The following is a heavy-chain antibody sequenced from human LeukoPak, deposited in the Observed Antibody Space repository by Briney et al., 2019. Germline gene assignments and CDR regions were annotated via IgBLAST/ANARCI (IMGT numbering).Heavy chain of an antibody. CDR2: INHSGST. CDR1: GGSFSGYY. CDR3: ARYSGYGPRSVYDY. J-gene: IGHJ4*02. V-gene: IGHV4-34*01. D-gene: IGHD5-12*01. Sequence: PSETLSLTCAVYGGSFSGYYWSWIRQPPGKGLERIGEINHSGSTNYNPSLKSRVTISADTSKNQFSLKLSSVTAADTAVYYCARYSGYGPRSVYDYWGQGTLVTVSS.